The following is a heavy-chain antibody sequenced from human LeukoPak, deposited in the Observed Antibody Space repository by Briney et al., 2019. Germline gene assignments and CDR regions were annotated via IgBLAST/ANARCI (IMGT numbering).Heavy chain of an antibody. Sequence: PGGSLRPSCAASEFTFRSYEMSWVRQAPGKGLEWIAYISNTGSTVYYADSVRGRFTISRDNAERSLYLHMNTLRAEDTALYYCARDRSSGWSGNWFDPWGRGTLVTVSS. CDR3: ARDRSSGWSGNWFDP. V-gene: IGHV3-48*03. CDR1: EFTFRSYE. J-gene: IGHJ5*02. CDR2: ISNTGSTV. D-gene: IGHD6-19*01.